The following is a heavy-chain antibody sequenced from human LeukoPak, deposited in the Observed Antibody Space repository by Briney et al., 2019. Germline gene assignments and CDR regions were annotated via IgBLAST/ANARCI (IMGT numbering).Heavy chain of an antibody. J-gene: IGHJ4*02. D-gene: IGHD6-19*01. CDR3: AWIPKGGGWTFDY. CDR2: IKQDGSEK. V-gene: IGHV3-7*05. CDR1: GFTFSSYW. Sequence: GGSLRLSCAASGFTFSSYWMSWVRQAPGKGLEWVANIKQDGSEKYYVDSVKGRFTISRDNAKNSLYLQMNSLRAEDTAVYYCAWIPKGGGWTFDYWGQGTLVTVSS.